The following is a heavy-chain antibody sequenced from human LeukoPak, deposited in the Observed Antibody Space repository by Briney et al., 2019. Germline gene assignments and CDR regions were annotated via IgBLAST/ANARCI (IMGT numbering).Heavy chain of an antibody. CDR2: ISGDSRYI. V-gene: IGHV3-21*01. J-gene: IGHJ4*02. CDR3: ARAPTVLVGYCSSSSCQADY. CDR1: GFTFSSYS. Sequence: GGSLRLSCAASGFTFSSYSMNWVRQAPGKGLEWVSAISGDSRYIYYADSVRGRFTISRDNAENSLYLQMNSLRVEDTAVYYCARAPTVLVGYCSSSSCQADYWGQGTLVTDSS. D-gene: IGHD2-2*01.